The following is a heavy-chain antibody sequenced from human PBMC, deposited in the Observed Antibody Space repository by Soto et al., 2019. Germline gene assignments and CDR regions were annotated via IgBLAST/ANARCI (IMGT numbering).Heavy chain of an antibody. Sequence: GSLRLSCAASGFTFSSYAMSWVRQAPGKGLEWVSAISGSGGSTYYADSVKGRFTISRDNSKNTLYLQMNSLRAEDTAVYYCAKDGNPIPYLTGYYRLGWFDPWGQGTLVTVSS. CDR2: ISGSGGST. CDR1: GFTFSSYA. J-gene: IGHJ5*02. V-gene: IGHV3-23*01. CDR3: AKDGNPIPYLTGYYRLGWFDP. D-gene: IGHD3-9*01.